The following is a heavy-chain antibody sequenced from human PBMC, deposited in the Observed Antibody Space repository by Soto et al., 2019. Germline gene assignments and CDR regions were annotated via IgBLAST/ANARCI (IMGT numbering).Heavy chain of an antibody. CDR3: ARGHTPVTAGY. CDR1: GFSISDYY. V-gene: IGHV3-11*01. D-gene: IGHD4-17*01. J-gene: IGHJ4*02. Sequence: GGSLRLSCAVSGFSISDYYMSWIRQAPGKGLEWLSYVSRGGTTAYYADSVRGRFTISRDNAKNSLYLQMNSLRADDTAVYYCARGHTPVTAGYWGQGPPVTVSS. CDR2: VSRGGTTA.